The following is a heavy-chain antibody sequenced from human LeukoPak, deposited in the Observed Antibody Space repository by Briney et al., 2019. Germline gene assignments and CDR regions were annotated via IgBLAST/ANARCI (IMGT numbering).Heavy chain of an antibody. J-gene: IGHJ4*02. CDR3: ARDEVGVGATHDY. CDR2: ISSSSSTI. D-gene: IGHD1-26*01. Sequence: PGGSLRLSCAASGFTFSSYSMNWVRQAPGKGLEWVSYISSSSSTIYYADSVKGRFTISRDNAKNSLYLQMNSLRAEDTAVYYCARDEVGVGATHDYWGQGTLVTVSS. V-gene: IGHV3-48*01. CDR1: GFTFSSYS.